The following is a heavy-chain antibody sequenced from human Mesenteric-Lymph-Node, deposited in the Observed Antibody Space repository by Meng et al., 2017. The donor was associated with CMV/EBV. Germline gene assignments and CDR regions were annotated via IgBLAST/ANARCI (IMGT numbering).Heavy chain of an antibody. CDR2: IYYSGST. Sequence: GSLRLSCSVSGGSVGSGSYYWSWIRQPPGRGLEWFGYIYYSGSTSYNPSLKSRVTISVDTSKNQFSLKLSAVTAADTAVYYCARTYDFWSGYGLYGMDVWGQGTTVTVSS. V-gene: IGHV4-61*01. J-gene: IGHJ6*02. D-gene: IGHD3-3*01. CDR1: GGSVGSGSYY. CDR3: ARTYDFWSGYGLYGMDV.